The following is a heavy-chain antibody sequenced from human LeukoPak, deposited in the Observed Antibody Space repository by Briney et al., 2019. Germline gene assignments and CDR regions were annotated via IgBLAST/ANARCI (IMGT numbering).Heavy chain of an antibody. CDR2: INPNSGGT. Sequence: ASVKVSCKASGYTFTGYYMHWVRQAPGQGLEWMGRINPNSGGTNYAQKFQGRVTMTRDTSISTAYMELSSLRSEDTAVYYCARGGIFRGERSFDYWGQGTLVTVSS. J-gene: IGHJ4*02. CDR3: ARGGIFRGERSFDY. D-gene: IGHD2-15*01. V-gene: IGHV1-2*06. CDR1: GYTFTGYY.